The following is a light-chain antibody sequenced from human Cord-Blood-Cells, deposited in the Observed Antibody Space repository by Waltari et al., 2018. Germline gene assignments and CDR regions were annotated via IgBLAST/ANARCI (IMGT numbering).Light chain of an antibody. CDR1: QSVSSY. Sequence: EIVLTQSPATLSLSPGERATLSCRDSQSVSSYLACYQQKPGQAPRLLIYDASNCATGIPARFSGSGSGTDFTLTISSLEPEDFAVYYCQQRSNWPPWTCGQGP. V-gene: IGKV3-11*01. J-gene: IGKJ1*01. CDR3: QQRSNWPPWT. CDR2: DAS.